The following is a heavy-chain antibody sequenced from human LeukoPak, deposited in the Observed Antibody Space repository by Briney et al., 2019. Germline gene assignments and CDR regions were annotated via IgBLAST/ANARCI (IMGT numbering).Heavy chain of an antibody. CDR2: IIPIFGTA. V-gene: IGHV1-69*05. Sequence: GASVKVSCKSSGGTFSSYAISWVRQAPGQGLEWMGGIIPIFGTANYAQKFQDRVTVSSDTSADTAYMELSSLRSEDKAVYYCAIRDGHTDHWGQGTLVTVSS. D-gene: IGHD5-24*01. CDR3: AIRDGHTDH. CDR1: GGTFSSYA. J-gene: IGHJ4*02.